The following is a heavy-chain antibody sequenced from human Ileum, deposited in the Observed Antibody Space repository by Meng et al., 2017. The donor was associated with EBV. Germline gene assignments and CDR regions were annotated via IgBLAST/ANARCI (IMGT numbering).Heavy chain of an antibody. CDR1: GFPVSSNY. D-gene: IGHD5-12*01. CDR3: ASKSEGYDH. J-gene: IGHJ4*02. CDR2: IYTGGST. Sequence: GRSGGGWILPGGSLGLSCAALGFPVSSNYMSWVRQAPGKGLEWVSVIYTGGSTYYADSVKGRFTISRDNSKNTLYLQMNSLRGEDTAVYYCASKSEGYDHWGQGTLVTVSS. V-gene: IGHV3-53*01.